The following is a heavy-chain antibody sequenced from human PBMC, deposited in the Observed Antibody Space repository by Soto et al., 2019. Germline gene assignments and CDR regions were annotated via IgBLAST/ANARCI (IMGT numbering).Heavy chain of an antibody. J-gene: IGHJ5*02. Sequence: SVKVSGKASGGTFTDLGLHWVRQAPGQGLEWMGGIIPIFGTPNYAQKFQGRVIITADEFRSPAHMELSSLRSEDTAVYYCARGWDHYDSSGLLTWFEPWGQGTRATVSS. V-gene: IGHV1-69*13. CDR2: IIPIFGTP. CDR3: ARGWDHYDSSGLLTWFEP. D-gene: IGHD3-22*01. CDR1: GGTFTDLG.